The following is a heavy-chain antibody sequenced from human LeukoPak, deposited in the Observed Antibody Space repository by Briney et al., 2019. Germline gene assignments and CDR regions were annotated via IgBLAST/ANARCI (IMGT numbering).Heavy chain of an antibody. J-gene: IGHJ4*02. D-gene: IGHD3-22*01. CDR3: AKDEGYYDSSGFFDY. V-gene: IGHV3-30*18. CDR1: GFTFSGYG. CDR2: ISYDGSNK. Sequence: GGSLRLSCAASGFTFSGYGMHWVRQAPGKGLEWVAVISYDGSNKYYADSVKGRFTISRDNSKNTLYLQMNSLRAEDTAVYYCAKDEGYYDSSGFFDYWGQGTLVTVSS.